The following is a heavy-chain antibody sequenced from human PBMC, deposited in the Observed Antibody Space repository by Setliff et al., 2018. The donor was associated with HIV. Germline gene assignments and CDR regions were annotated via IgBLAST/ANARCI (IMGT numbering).Heavy chain of an antibody. D-gene: IGHD2-15*01. CDR2: IYYSGST. J-gene: IGHJ4*02. V-gene: IGHV4-28*03. CDR3: ARGGLGVVGAIDY. Sequence: PSETLSLTCTVSGGSISTSNWWGWIRQTPGKGLEWIGYIYYSGSTNYNPSLKSRVTMSLDTSKNQFSLNLSSVTAADTAVYYCARGGLGVVGAIDYWSQGTLVTVSS. CDR1: GGSISTSNW.